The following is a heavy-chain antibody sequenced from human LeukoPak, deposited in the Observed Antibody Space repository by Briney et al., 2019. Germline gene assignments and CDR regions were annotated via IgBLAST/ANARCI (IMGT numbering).Heavy chain of an antibody. V-gene: IGHV1-8*01. CDR2: TQPRSDNT. D-gene: IGHD6-13*01. CDR1: GYTFTSYD. Sequence: GASVRVSCKASGYTFTSYDINWVRQATGLRLEWMGWTQPRSDNTGYEQKFQGRVAMTSNTSISPAYMELSSLRSEDTAVYYCARLYGVTQLDYYYYMDVWGKGTTVTVSS. CDR3: ARLYGVTQLDYYYYMDV. J-gene: IGHJ6*03.